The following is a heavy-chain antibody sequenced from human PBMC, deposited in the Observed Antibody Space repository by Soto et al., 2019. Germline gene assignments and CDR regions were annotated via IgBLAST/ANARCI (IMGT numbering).Heavy chain of an antibody. D-gene: IGHD2-2*01. CDR2: IIPNFGTP. CDR1: GGTFSTSG. V-gene: IGHV1-69*01. J-gene: IGHJ4*02. Sequence: LVQSGPEVKQFGSSVRVSCKASGGTFSTSGFNWVRQAPGQGLEWMGGIIPNFGTPNYAQKFQDRITITADEVTSTVYMELIRLGSEDTAGYYCARGRLDVILILPGLPEGFTYWGQGALVTVSS. CDR3: ARGRLDVILILPGLPEGFTY.